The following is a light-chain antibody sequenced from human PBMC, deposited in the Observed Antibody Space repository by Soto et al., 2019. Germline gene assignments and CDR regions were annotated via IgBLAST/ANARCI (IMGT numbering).Light chain of an antibody. V-gene: IGKV3-20*01. CDR2: GAS. Sequence: IGLTQPAGTLSLYPGERATLSCRASQSISSSFLAWYRQRPGQSPRFLIYGASSRATGIPDRFSGSGSGTDFTLTISRLEPEDFAVYYCQQYGSSPATFGGGTKVDIK. CDR1: QSISSSF. J-gene: IGKJ4*01. CDR3: QQYGSSPAT.